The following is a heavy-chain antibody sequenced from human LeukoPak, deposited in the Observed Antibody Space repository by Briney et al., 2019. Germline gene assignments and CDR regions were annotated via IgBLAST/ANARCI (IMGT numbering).Heavy chain of an antibody. D-gene: IGHD1-7*01. CDR2: INTDGRDT. CDR3: VAYNWNYPDY. CDR1: GFSFRSYF. Sequence: PGGSLRLSCAASGFSFRSYFMYWVRQAPGKGLVWVSRINTDGRDTEYADSVKGRFTISRDNAKNTLYTQMDSLREEDTAVYYCVAYNWNYPDYWGQGTLVTVSS. V-gene: IGHV3-74*03. J-gene: IGHJ4*02.